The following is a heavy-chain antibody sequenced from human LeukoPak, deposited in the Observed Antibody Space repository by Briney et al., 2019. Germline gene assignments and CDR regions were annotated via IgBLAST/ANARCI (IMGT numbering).Heavy chain of an antibody. J-gene: IGHJ4*02. CDR3: AREGNCSGGSCYSGFTFDY. D-gene: IGHD2-15*01. V-gene: IGHV3-48*04. Sequence: GGSLRLSCAASGFTFSSYSMNWVRQAPGKGLEWVSYISSSSSTIYYADSVKGRFTISRDNAKNSLYLQMNSLRAEDTAVYYCAREGNCSGGSCYSGFTFDYWGQGTLVTVSS. CDR2: ISSSSSTI. CDR1: GFTFSSYS.